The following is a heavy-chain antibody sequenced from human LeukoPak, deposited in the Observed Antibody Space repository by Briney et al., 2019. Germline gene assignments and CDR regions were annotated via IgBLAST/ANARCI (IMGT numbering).Heavy chain of an antibody. J-gene: IGHJ4*02. CDR2: VRSRINSYTT. Sequence: GGSLRLSCAASGFAFSGSGMHWVRQASGKGLEWVGRVRSRINSYTTAYAASVKGRFTISRDDSKNMVYLQMDSLKIEDTAVYYCTRPEVDDWGQGTLVIVSS. CDR3: TRPEVDD. V-gene: IGHV3-73*01. CDR1: GFAFSGSG.